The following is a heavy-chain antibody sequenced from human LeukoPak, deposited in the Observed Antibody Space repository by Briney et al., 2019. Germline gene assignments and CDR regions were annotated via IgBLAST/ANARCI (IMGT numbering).Heavy chain of an antibody. D-gene: IGHD4-17*01. Sequence: GGSLRLSCAASGFTVSSNYMSWVRQAPGKGLEWVANIKQDGSEKYYVDSVKGRFTIPRDNAKSSLYLQMNSLRAEDTAVYYCAREFYGDYVDWGQGTLVTVSS. V-gene: IGHV3-7*03. CDR1: GFTVSSNY. J-gene: IGHJ4*02. CDR2: IKQDGSEK. CDR3: AREFYGDYVD.